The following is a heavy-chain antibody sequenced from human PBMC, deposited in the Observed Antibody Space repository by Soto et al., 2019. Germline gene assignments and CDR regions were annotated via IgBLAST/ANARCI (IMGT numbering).Heavy chain of an antibody. J-gene: IGHJ4*02. CDR3: ARDLASTTIPNY. D-gene: IGHD4-17*01. CDR2: IKQDGSEI. V-gene: IGHV3-7*04. CDR1: GFTFSSYW. Sequence: EVQLVESGGGLVQPGGSLRLSCAASGFTFSSYWMSWVRQAPGKGLEWVANIKQDGSEIHYVDSVKGRFIISRDNAKNSLYLQMNSLRAEDTAVYYCARDLASTTIPNYWGQGTLVTVSS.